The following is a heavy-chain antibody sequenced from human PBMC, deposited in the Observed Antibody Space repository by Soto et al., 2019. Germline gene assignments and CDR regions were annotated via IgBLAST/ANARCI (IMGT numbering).Heavy chain of an antibody. CDR1: GSRFTAHF. Sequence: QVQLVQSGAEVKGSGASVKVSCKASGSRFTAHFMHWVRQAPGQGLEWMGWINPNSGDTNYSPKFQGRVTMTRDTSTVTVYMELRSLTSHDTAVYYCARGGSWHETWGQGTRVAVSS. J-gene: IGHJ5*02. V-gene: IGHV1-2*02. CDR2: INPNSGDT. D-gene: IGHD6-13*01. CDR3: ARGGSWHET.